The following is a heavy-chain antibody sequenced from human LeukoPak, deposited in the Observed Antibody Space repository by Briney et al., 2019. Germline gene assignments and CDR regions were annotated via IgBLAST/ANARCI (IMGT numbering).Heavy chain of an antibody. CDR2: ISSSGSTI. J-gene: IGHJ6*03. CDR1: GFIFSNYY. Sequence: PGGSLRLSCAASGFIFSNYYMSWIRQAPGKGLEWVSYISSSGSTIYYADSVKGRFTISRDNAKNSLYLQMNSLRAEDTAVYYCARDEYYYYMDVWGKGTTVTISS. V-gene: IGHV3-11*01. CDR3: ARDEYYYYMDV.